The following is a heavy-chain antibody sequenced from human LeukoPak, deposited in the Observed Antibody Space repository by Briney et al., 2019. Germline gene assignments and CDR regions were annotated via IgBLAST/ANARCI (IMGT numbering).Heavy chain of an antibody. CDR1: GGSISSSSYY. V-gene: IGHV4-39*01. J-gene: IGHJ4*02. CDR2: IYYSGST. CDR3: ARHVHQESYDFWSGYYILDY. Sequence: SETLSLTCTVSGGSISSSSYYWGWIRQPPGKGLEWIGSIYYSGSTYYNPSLKSRVTISVDTSKNQFSLKLSSVTAADTAVYYCARHVHQESYDFWSGYYILDYWGQGTLVTVSS. D-gene: IGHD3-3*01.